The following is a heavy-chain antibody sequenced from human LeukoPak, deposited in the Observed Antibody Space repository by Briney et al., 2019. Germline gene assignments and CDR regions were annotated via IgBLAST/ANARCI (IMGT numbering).Heavy chain of an antibody. CDR2: ISSGSSSI. Sequence: GGSLRLSCAASGFTFSSCSMNWVRQAPGKGLEWVSYISSGSSSIHYADSVKGRFTISRDNAENSLYLQMNSLRDGDTAVYYCARGRATGRSGGDYWGQGTLVTVSS. D-gene: IGHD3-9*01. J-gene: IGHJ4*02. V-gene: IGHV3-48*02. CDR3: ARGRATGRSGGDY. CDR1: GFTFSSCS.